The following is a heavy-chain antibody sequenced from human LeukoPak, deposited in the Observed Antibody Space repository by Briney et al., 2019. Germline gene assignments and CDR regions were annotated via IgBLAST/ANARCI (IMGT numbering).Heavy chain of an antibody. J-gene: IGHJ5*02. Sequence: GGSLRRSCAASGFTFSSYSMNWVRQAPGKGLEWVSAISSSSIYIYYADSVKGRFTISRDNAKNSLYLQMNSLRAEDTAVYYCARECSITIFGVVPSAFDPWGQGTLVTVSS. D-gene: IGHD3-3*01. V-gene: IGHV3-21*01. CDR3: ARECSITIFGVVPSAFDP. CDR2: ISSSSIYI. CDR1: GFTFSSYS.